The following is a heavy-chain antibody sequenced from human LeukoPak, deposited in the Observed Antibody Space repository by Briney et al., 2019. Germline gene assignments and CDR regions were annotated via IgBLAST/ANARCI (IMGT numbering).Heavy chain of an antibody. Sequence: ASVKVSCKASGYTFTSYGISWVRQAPGQGLEWMGWISAYNGNTNYAQKLQGRVTMTTDTSTSTAYMELRSLRSDDTAVYYCARELLWFGEPTGNLDYWGQGTLVTVSS. D-gene: IGHD3-10*01. CDR1: GYTFTSYG. CDR3: ARELLWFGEPTGNLDY. V-gene: IGHV1-18*01. CDR2: ISAYNGNT. J-gene: IGHJ4*02.